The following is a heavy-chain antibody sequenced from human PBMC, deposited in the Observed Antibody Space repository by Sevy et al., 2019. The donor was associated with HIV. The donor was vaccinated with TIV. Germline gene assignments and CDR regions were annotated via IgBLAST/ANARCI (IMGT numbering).Heavy chain of an antibody. V-gene: IGHV3-21*01. CDR1: GFTFSSYT. CDR3: ARDGDEEYFQN. Sequence: GGSLRLSCAASGFTFSSYTMNWVRQAPGKGLEWVSCISSISSYIYYADSVKGRFTISRDNAKNSLYLQMNSLRAEDTALYYCARDGDEEYFQNWGQGTLVTVSS. CDR2: ISSISSYI. J-gene: IGHJ1*01. D-gene: IGHD7-27*01.